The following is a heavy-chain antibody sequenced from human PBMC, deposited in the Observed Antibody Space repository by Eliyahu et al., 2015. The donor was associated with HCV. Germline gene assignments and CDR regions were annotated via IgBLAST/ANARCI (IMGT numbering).Heavy chain of an antibody. V-gene: IGHV3-74*01. CDR3: ARITGTVLGAFDV. J-gene: IGHJ3*01. CDR1: GFTFSXYW. CDR2: INGDGSDT. D-gene: IGHD1/OR15-1a*01. Sequence: EVQLVESGGALVQPGGSLXXXXAASGFTFSXYWMYWVRQAPGXGLVWVSRINGDGSDTTYADSVKGRFTIFRDNAKNTLYLQMNSLRAEDTAVYYCARITGTVLGAFDVWGQGTLVTVSS.